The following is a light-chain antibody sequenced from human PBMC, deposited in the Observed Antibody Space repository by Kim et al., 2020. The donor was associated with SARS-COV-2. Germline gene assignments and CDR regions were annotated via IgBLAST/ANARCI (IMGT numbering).Light chain of an antibody. CDR3: QQRSNWPLT. CDR2: DSS. Sequence: LSPGERATLSCRASQSVGSYLAWYQQQPGQAPRLLIYDSSNRATGIPARFSGSGSGTDFTLTISSLEPEDFAAYYCQQRSNWPLTFGGGTKVDIK. V-gene: IGKV3-11*01. J-gene: IGKJ4*01. CDR1: QSVGSY.